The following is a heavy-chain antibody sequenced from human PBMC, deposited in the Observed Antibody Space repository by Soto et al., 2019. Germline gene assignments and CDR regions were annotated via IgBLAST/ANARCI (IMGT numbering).Heavy chain of an antibody. CDR2: ISGSGGST. V-gene: IGHV3-23*01. D-gene: IGHD1-26*01. CDR3: AKVVGATSPYYYGMDV. Sequence: EVQLLESGGGLVQPGGSLRLSCAASGFTFSSYAMSWVRQAPGKGLEWVSAISGSGGSTYYADSVKGRFTISRDNSKNTLDLQMNSLRAEDTAVYYCAKVVGATSPYYYGMDVWGQGTTVTVSS. J-gene: IGHJ6*02. CDR1: GFTFSSYA.